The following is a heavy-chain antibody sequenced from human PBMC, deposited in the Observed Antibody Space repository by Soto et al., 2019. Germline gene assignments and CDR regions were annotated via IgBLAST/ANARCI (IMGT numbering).Heavy chain of an antibody. CDR2: IIPVFGTV. V-gene: IGHV1-69*01. D-gene: IGHD3-16*01. CDR1: GGSFNSYG. Sequence: SVKVSCNASGGSFNSYGISWVRRAPGQGLEWLGGIIPVFGTVNYAQKFQCRVTITADESTSTAYVELSSLRSEDTAVFYCAMGKYNYAYYFDYWGQGTLVTVS. J-gene: IGHJ4*02. CDR3: AMGKYNYAYYFDY.